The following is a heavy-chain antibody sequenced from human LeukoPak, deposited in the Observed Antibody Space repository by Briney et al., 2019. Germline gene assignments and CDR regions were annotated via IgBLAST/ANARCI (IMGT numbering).Heavy chain of an antibody. V-gene: IGHV3-23*01. CDR3: ARGFYGDYGFDY. CDR2: VSGSGGYT. Sequence: GGSLRLSCAASGFTFSNYAMNWVRQAPGKGLQWVSDVSGSGGYTYYADSVKGRFTISRDNSKNTAYLQMNSLRAEDTAVYYCARGFYGDYGFDYWGQGTLVTVSS. J-gene: IGHJ4*02. D-gene: IGHD4-17*01. CDR1: GFTFSNYA.